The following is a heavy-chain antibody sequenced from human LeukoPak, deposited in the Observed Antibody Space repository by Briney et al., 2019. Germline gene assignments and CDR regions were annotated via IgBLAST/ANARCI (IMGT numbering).Heavy chain of an antibody. CDR2: IHKDGTT. Sequence: TGGSLRLSCATSGFSVSENCMSWVRQAPGKGLEWVSVIHKDGTTDYADSVKGRFTISRDIAENTLSLQMNSLRADDAAVYFCARDSGSTYWAYSWGQGTLVTVSS. V-gene: IGHV3-66*02. J-gene: IGHJ4*02. CDR1: GFSVSENC. CDR3: ARDSGSTYWAYS. D-gene: IGHD2-15*01.